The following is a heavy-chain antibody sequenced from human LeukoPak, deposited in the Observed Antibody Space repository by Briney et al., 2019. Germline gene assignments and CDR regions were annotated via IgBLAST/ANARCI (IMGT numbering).Heavy chain of an antibody. CDR1: GFSFSNYG. CDR2: ISSSSSYI. D-gene: IGHD6-19*01. Sequence: PGGSLRLSCAASGFSFSNYGMHWVRQAPGKGLEWVSSISSSSSYIYYADSVKGRFTISRDNAKNSLYLQMNSLRAEDTAVYYCARRAVDNSYYYYMDVWGKGTTVTVSS. CDR3: ARRAVDNSYYYYMDV. V-gene: IGHV3-21*01. J-gene: IGHJ6*03.